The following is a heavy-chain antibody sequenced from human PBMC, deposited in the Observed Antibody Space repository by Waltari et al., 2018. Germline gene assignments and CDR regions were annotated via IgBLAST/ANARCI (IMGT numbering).Heavy chain of an antibody. CDR3: AKDRSSSWYY. D-gene: IGHD6-13*01. CDR2: ISGSGGST. J-gene: IGHJ4*02. V-gene: IGHV3-23*01. Sequence: EVQLLESGGGLVQPGGSLRLSCAASDSPFSSYAMSWVRQAPGKGLEWVSAISGSGGSTYYADSVKGRFTISRDNSKNTLYLQMNSLRAEDTAVYYCAKDRSSSWYYWGQGTLVTVSS. CDR1: DSPFSSYA.